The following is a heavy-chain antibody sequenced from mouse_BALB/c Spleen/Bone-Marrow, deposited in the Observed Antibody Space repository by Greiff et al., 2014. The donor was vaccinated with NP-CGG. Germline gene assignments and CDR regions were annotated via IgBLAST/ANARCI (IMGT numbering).Heavy chain of an antibody. D-gene: IGHD2-14*01. CDR3: ARYRYDWYFDV. J-gene: IGHJ1*01. V-gene: IGHV1-4*01. Sequence: QVQLQQSGAELARPGASVKVSCKASGYTFTSYTMHWVKQRPGQGLEWIGYINPSSGYTNYNQKFKDKATLTADKSSSTAYMQLSSLTSEDSAVYYCARYRYDWYFDVWGAGTTVTVSS. CDR1: GYTFTSYT. CDR2: INPSSGYT.